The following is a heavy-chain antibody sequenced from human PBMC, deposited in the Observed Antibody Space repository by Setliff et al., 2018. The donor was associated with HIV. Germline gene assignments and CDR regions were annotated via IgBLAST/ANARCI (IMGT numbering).Heavy chain of an antibody. CDR1: GYTFTNYG. D-gene: IGHD2-2*01. CDR2: ISPYNGDT. CDR3: ARDHCSSSGCYEYSYYGMDV. V-gene: IGHV1-18*01. Sequence: ASVKVSCKASGYTFTNYGISWVRQAPGHGLEWMGWISPYNGDTNYAQNLQGRVTMTRDTSISTAYMEVSRLRSDDTAVYYCARDHCSSSGCYEYSYYGMDVWGQGTTVTVSS. J-gene: IGHJ6*02.